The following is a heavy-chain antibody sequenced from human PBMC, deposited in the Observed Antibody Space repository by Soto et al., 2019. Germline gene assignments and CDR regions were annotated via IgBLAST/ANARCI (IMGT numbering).Heavy chain of an antibody. D-gene: IGHD2-2*01. CDR1: GGTFSSYA. V-gene: IGHV1-69*01. CDR3: ASEVTDGQLLANWYFDL. Sequence: QVQLVQSGAEVKKPGSSVKVSCQASGGTFSSYAISWVRQAPGQGLEWLGGIIPIFGTANYAQKFQGRVTITADDSTRTDYMALSSLRSEDTAVYYCASEVTDGQLLANWYFDLWGRGTVVTVSS. CDR2: IIPIFGTA. J-gene: IGHJ2*01.